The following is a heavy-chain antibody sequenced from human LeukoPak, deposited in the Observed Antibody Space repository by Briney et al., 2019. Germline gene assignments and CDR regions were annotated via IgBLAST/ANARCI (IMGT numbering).Heavy chain of an antibody. CDR1: GFTVSSDY. CDR2: IYSGGTT. J-gene: IGHJ3*02. CDR3: AKDDGGSPPDAFDI. V-gene: IGHV3-53*01. Sequence: HAGGSLRLSCSASGFTVSSDYMSWVRQAPGKGLAWLAVIYSGGTTYYADSVTGRFAISRDSSKNTLYLQMNGLRGEDTAVYYCAKDDGGSPPDAFDIWGQGTLVTVSS. D-gene: IGHD3-10*01.